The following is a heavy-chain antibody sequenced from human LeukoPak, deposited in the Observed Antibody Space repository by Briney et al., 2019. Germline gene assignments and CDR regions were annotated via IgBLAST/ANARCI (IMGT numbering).Heavy chain of an antibody. CDR3: ARDLSGYDDFDY. Sequence: PGGSLRLSCAASGFTFSSYWMHWVRQAPGKGRVWVSRINSDGSSTSYADSVKGRFTISRDNAKNTLYLQMNSLRAEDTAVYYCARDLSGYDDFDYWGQGTLVTVSS. CDR2: INSDGSST. D-gene: IGHD5-12*01. V-gene: IGHV3-74*01. J-gene: IGHJ4*02. CDR1: GFTFSSYW.